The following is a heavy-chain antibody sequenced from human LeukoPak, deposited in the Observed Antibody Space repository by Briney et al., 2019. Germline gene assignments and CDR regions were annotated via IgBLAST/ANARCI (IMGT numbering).Heavy chain of an antibody. CDR2: INHSGST. CDR3: ARGEEFQFSIVVVPAARPRVFDY. Sequence: SETLSLTCAVYGVSFSGYYWSWIRQPPGKGPEWIGEINHSGSTNYNPSLKSRVTISVDTSKNQFSLKLSSVTAADTAVYYCARGEEFQFSIVVVPAARPRVFDYWGQGTLVTVSS. D-gene: IGHD2-2*01. CDR1: GVSFSGYY. J-gene: IGHJ4*02. V-gene: IGHV4-34*01.